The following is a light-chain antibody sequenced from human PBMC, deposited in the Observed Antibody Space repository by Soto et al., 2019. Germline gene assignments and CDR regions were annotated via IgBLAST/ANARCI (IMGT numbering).Light chain of an antibody. V-gene: IGKV1-5*03. CDR2: KAS. J-gene: IGKJ1*01. CDR1: QTISSW. CDR3: QHYQSYLWT. Sequence: IHMTQSPSSLSASVGDRVTITCRASQTISSWLAWYQQKPGKAPKVLIYKASTLESGVPSRFSGSGSGTEFTLTINGLQPDDFATYYCQHYQSYLWTFGQGTKVDI.